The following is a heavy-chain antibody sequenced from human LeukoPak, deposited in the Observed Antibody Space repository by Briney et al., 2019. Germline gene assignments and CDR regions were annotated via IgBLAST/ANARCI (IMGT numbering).Heavy chain of an antibody. CDR3: ARHRRGVHTYYDILTGYSTHDY. CDR2: INHSGST. J-gene: IGHJ4*02. V-gene: IGHV4-34*01. CDR1: GGSFSGYY. D-gene: IGHD3-9*01. Sequence: SETLSLTCAVYGGSFSGYYWSRIRQPPGKGLEWIGEINHSGSTNYNPSLKSRVTISVDTSKNQFSLKLSSVTAADTAVYYCARHRRGVHTYYDILTGYSTHDYWGQGTLVTVSS.